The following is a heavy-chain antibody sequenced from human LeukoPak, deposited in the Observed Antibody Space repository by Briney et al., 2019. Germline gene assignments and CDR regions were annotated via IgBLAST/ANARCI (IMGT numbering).Heavy chain of an antibody. V-gene: IGHV3-9*01. D-gene: IGHD6-6*01. Sequence: GGSLRLSCAASGFTFDDYAMHWVRQAPGKGLEWVSGISWNSGSIGYADSVKGRFTISRDNAKNSLYLQMNSLRAEDTAVYYCAKIASRFFYYMDVWGKGTTVTVSS. CDR3: AKIASRFFYYMDV. CDR1: GFTFDDYA. CDR2: ISWNSGSI. J-gene: IGHJ6*03.